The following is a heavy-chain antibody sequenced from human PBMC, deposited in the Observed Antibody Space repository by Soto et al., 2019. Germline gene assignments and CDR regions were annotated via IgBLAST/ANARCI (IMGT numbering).Heavy chain of an antibody. Sequence: GGSLRLSCAASGFTFSSYAMSWVRQAPGKGLEWVSSISGSGSSKYYADPVKGRFTISRDNSKNTLYLEMNSLRAEDTAVYYCARVSGYSGYDLDYWGQGTLVTVS. CDR3: ARVSGYSGYDLDY. CDR1: GFTFSSYA. V-gene: IGHV3-23*01. J-gene: IGHJ4*02. CDR2: ISGSGSSK. D-gene: IGHD5-12*01.